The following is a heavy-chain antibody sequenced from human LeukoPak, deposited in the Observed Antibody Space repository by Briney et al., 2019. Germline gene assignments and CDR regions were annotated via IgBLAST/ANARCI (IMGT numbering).Heavy chain of an antibody. D-gene: IGHD1-26*01. V-gene: IGHV3-30*03. Sequence: PSGGSLRLSCAASGFTFSSYGMHWVRQAPGKGLEWVAVISYDGSNKHYADSVKGRFTISRDNSKNSLHLQMNSLRAEDTAVYYCARIVPYSGSHWGLDYWGQGTLVTVSS. J-gene: IGHJ4*02. CDR1: GFTFSSYG. CDR2: ISYDGSNK. CDR3: ARIVPYSGSHWGLDY.